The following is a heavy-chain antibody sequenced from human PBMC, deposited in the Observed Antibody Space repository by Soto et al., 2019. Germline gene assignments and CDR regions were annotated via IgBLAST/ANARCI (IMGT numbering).Heavy chain of an antibody. Sequence: QVQLVESGGGVFHPGRSLRLSCAASGFTFSSYGMHGVRQAQGKGLERVAVISYDGSNKYYADSVKGRFTISRDNSQNTLYLQMNSLRAEDTAVYYCAKGLIGAYYYYGMDVWGQGTTVTVSS. V-gene: IGHV3-30*18. D-gene: IGHD2-8*01. CDR1: GFTFSSYG. J-gene: IGHJ6*02. CDR2: ISYDGSNK. CDR3: AKGLIGAYYYYGMDV.